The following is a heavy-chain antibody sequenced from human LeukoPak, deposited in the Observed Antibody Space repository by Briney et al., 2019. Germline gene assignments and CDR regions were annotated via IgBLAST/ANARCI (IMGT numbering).Heavy chain of an antibody. V-gene: IGHV4-39*01. CDR1: GGSISSSTFY. CDR3: ARRDLRELDY. Sequence: PSETLSLTCTVSGGSISSSTFYWGWIRQAPGKGLEWIGSIYSNGGTHYNPSLKSRVTISVDTSKNQFSLRLSSVTAADTAVYYCARRDLRELDYWGQGTLVTVSS. CDR2: IYSNGGT. J-gene: IGHJ4*02. D-gene: IGHD1-7*01.